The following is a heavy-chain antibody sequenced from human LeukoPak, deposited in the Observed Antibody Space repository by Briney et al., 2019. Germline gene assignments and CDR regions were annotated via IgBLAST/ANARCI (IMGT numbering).Heavy chain of an antibody. CDR3: ARDGKQVGSYSSNWFDP. CDR2: IYYSGST. Sequence: PSQTLSLTCAVSGGSISSGGYSWSWIRQPPGKGLEWIGYIYYSGSTYYNPSLKSRVTISVDTSKNQFSLKLSSVTAADTAVYYCARDGKQVGSYSSNWFDPWGQGTLVTVSS. J-gene: IGHJ5*02. CDR1: GGSISSGGYS. D-gene: IGHD1-26*01. V-gene: IGHV4-30-4*07.